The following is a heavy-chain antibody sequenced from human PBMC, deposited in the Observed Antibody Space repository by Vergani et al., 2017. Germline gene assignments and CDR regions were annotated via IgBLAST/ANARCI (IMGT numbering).Heavy chain of an antibody. J-gene: IGHJ5*02. D-gene: IGHD3-3*01. CDR3: ARARKFRFGVVWENWFDP. CDR1: GFPFNEYW. Sequence: EVELVESGGGLVQPGGSLRPSCAASGFPFNEYWWHWARQVPGRGLVWVSGMNGDGDTISYADPVKGRFTISRDNAKNTLFLQMNSLRAEDTAVYYCARARKFRFGVVWENWFDPWGQGTLVTVSS. CDR2: MNGDGDTI. V-gene: IGHV3-74*01.